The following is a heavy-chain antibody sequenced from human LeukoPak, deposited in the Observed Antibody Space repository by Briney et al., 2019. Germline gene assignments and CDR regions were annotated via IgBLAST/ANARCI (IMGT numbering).Heavy chain of an antibody. V-gene: IGHV1-24*01. D-gene: IGHD2-2*01. CDR1: GYTLTELS. CDR3: ATSVAREVVPAAGFDY. J-gene: IGHJ4*02. CDR2: FDPEDDET. Sequence: ASVKVSCKVSGYTLTELSMHWVRQAPGKGLEWMGGFDPEDDETIYAQKFQGRVTMTADTSTDTAYMELSSLRSEDTAVYFCATSVAREVVPAAGFDYWGQGTLVTVSS.